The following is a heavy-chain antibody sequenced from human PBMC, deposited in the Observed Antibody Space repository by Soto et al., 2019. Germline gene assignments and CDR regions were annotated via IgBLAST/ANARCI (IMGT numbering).Heavy chain of an antibody. CDR3: AIDYGGHSGYSF. V-gene: IGHV5-51*01. J-gene: IGHJ4*02. CDR2: IYPGDSDT. D-gene: IGHD2-21*02. Sequence: GESLKISCKASGYSFRTYWIGWVRQLPGRGLEWVGLIYPGDSDTKYSPAFEGQVTVSADKSIATAYLEWSSLKASDSAMYYCAIDYGGHSGYSFWGQGSQVTVSS. CDR1: GYSFRTYW.